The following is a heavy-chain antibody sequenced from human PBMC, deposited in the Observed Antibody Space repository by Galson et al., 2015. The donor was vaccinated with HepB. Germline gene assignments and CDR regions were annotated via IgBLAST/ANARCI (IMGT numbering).Heavy chain of an antibody. CDR1: GYTFTSYY. Sequence: SVKVSCKASGYTFTSYYMHWVRQAPGQGLEWMGIINPSGGSTSYAQKLQGRVTMTRDTSTSTVYMELSSLRSEDTAVYYCAREGGYCSGGSCYFDYWGQGTLVTVSS. D-gene: IGHD2-15*01. CDR3: AREGGYCSGGSCYFDY. J-gene: IGHJ4*02. V-gene: IGHV1-46*04. CDR2: INPSGGST.